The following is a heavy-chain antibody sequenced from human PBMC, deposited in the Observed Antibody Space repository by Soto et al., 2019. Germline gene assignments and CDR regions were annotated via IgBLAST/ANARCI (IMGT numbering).Heavy chain of an antibody. J-gene: IGHJ6*03. CDR1: GGSFSGYY. V-gene: IGHV4-34*01. D-gene: IGHD2-2*01. Sequence: QVQLQQWGAGLLKPSETLSLTCAVYGGSFSGYYWSWIRQPPGKGLEWIGEINHSGSTNYNPSLKSRVTISVDTSKNHFSLKLSSVTSADTAVYYCARDRRNQLLYYYYYYMDVWGKGTTVTVSS. CDR2: INHSGST. CDR3: ARDRRNQLLYYYYYYMDV.